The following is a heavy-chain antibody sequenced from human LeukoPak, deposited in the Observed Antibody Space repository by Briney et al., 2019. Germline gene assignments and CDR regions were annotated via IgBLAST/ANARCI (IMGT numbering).Heavy chain of an antibody. D-gene: IGHD4-11*01. CDR3: ARPRPQDYSNPWFDY. J-gene: IGHJ4*02. V-gene: IGHV3-7*01. CDR2: IKQDGSEK. Sequence: SGGSLRLSCAASGFTFSSYWMSWVRQAPGKGLEWVANIKQDGSEKYYVDSVKGRFTISRDNAKNSLYLQMNSLRVEDTAVYYCARPRPQDYSNPWFDYWGQGTLVTVSS. CDR1: GFTFSSYW.